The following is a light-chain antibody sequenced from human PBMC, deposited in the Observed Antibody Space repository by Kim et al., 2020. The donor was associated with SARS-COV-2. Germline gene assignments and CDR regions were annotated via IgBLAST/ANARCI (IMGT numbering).Light chain of an antibody. Sequence: DIQMTQSPSSLSASVGDRVTITCRASQSISNYLSWYQQKPGRAPNLLIYAASSLQSGVPSRFSGSGSGTDFTLTINSLQPEDFTTYYCQQSHSTPLTFGGGTKVDIK. J-gene: IGKJ4*01. CDR3: QQSHSTPLT. CDR2: AAS. CDR1: QSISNY. V-gene: IGKV1-39*01.